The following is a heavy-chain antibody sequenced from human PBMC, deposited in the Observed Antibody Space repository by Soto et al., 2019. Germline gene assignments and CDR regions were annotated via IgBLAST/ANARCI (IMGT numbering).Heavy chain of an antibody. CDR2: IDPSDSYT. D-gene: IGHD2-2*01. CDR3: ARHPIVVVPAATQHYYYYGMDV. J-gene: IGHJ6*02. V-gene: IGHV5-10-1*01. Sequence: GESLKISCKGSGYSFTSYWISWLRQMPGKGLEWMGRIDPSDSYTNYSPSFQGHVTISADKSISTAYLQWSSLKASDTAMYYCARHPIVVVPAATQHYYYYGMDVWGQGTTVTVSS. CDR1: GYSFTSYW.